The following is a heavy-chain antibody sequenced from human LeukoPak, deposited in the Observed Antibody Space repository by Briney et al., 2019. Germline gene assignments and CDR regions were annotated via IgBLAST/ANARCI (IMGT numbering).Heavy chain of an antibody. D-gene: IGHD2-2*01. J-gene: IGHJ5*02. V-gene: IGHV4-39*01. CDR2: IYYRGST. CDR3: ARHYLSDGILSTFDP. CDR1: GESISSSPYY. Sequence: SETLSLTCTVSGESISSSPYYWGWIRQPPGKGLEWIGTIYYRGSTYSNPSLNSRVTISLDTSKNQFSLRLRSVTAADTALYYCARHYLSDGILSTFDPWGQGTLVTVSS.